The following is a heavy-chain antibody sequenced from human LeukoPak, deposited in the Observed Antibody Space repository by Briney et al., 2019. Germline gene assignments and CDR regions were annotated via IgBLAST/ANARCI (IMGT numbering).Heavy chain of an antibody. CDR1: GLTFSSYW. Sequence: PGGSLRLSCAASGLTFSSYWMSWVRQAPGKGLEWVANIRQDGGEIYYLDSVKGRFTISRDNAKNSLYLQMNSLTAEDTAVYYCAKDRQWLGRYFDYWGQGTLVTVSS. J-gene: IGHJ4*02. D-gene: IGHD6-19*01. CDR3: AKDRQWLGRYFDY. CDR2: IRQDGGEI. V-gene: IGHV3-7*03.